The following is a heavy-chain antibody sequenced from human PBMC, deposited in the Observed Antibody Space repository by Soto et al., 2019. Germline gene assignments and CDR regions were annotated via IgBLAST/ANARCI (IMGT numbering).Heavy chain of an antibody. D-gene: IGHD3-10*01. CDR3: ARGPKWFGEAYGMDV. Sequence: QVQLVESGGGVVQPGRSLRLSCAASGFTFSSYAMHWVRQAPGKGLEWVAVISYDGSNKYYADSVKGRFTISRDNSKNTLYLQMNGLRAEDTAVYYCARGPKWFGEAYGMDVWGQGTTVTVSS. CDR1: GFTFSSYA. V-gene: IGHV3-30-3*01. J-gene: IGHJ6*02. CDR2: ISYDGSNK.